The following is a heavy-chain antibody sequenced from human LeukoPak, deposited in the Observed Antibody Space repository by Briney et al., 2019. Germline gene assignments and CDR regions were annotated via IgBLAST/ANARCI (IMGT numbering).Heavy chain of an antibody. D-gene: IGHD4/OR15-4a*01. J-gene: IGHJ1*01. CDR3: ARDRGADYLYFQH. CDR1: GLTVSNNY. Sequence: GGSLRLSCAASGLTVSNNYMIWLRQAPGKGLNWVSVIYSGGNTYYADSVKGRLIISRDNAKNSLYLQMNSLRAEDTALYYCARDRGADYLYFQHWGQGTLLTVSS. CDR2: IYSGGNT. V-gene: IGHV3-53*01.